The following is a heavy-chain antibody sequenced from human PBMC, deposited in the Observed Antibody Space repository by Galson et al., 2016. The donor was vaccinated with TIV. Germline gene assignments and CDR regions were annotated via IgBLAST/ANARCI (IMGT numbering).Heavy chain of an antibody. V-gene: IGHV1-69-2*01. CDR1: GYNFTDYY. CDR3: TRVRLRGYGCMDV. D-gene: IGHD5-18*01. J-gene: IGHJ6*02. Sequence: VKVSCKVSGYNFTDYYLHWMQQAPGKGFEWMGHVDPEDGQTKYAPKFQGRVTMSADTSTDMASMELTSLSSEDTAIYFCTRVRLRGYGCMDVWGQGTTVIVSS. CDR2: VDPEDGQT.